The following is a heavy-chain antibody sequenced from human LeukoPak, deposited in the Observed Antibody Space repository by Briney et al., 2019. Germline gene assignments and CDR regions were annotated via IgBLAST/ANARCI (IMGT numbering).Heavy chain of an antibody. CDR3: AKANYYDSSGWIGY. J-gene: IGHJ4*02. CDR1: GFTFDDYA. D-gene: IGHD3-22*01. V-gene: IGHV3-9*01. Sequence: PGGSLRLSCAASGFTFDDYAMHWVRQAPGKGLEWVSGISRNSGSIGYADSVKGRFTISRDNAKNSLYLQMNSLRAEDTALYYCAKANYYDSSGWIGYWGQGTLVTVSS. CDR2: ISRNSGSI.